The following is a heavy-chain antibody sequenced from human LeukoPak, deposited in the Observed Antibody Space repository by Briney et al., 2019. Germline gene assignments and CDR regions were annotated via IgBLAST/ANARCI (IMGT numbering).Heavy chain of an antibody. CDR1: GGSIISSSYY. CDR3: ARHGTRRTTIDY. J-gene: IGHJ4*02. V-gene: IGHV4-39*01. D-gene: IGHD1-1*01. Sequence: PSETLSLTCTVSGGSIISSSYYWGWIRQPPGKGLGWIGSICYSGSTYYNPSLKSRVTISVDTSKNQFSLKLSSVTAADTAVYYCARHGTRRTTIDYWGQGTLVTVSS. CDR2: ICYSGST.